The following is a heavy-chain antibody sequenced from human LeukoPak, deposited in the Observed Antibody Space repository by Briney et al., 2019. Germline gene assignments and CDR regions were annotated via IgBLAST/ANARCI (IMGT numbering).Heavy chain of an antibody. CDR3: ARGRRNYYDSSGYYY. J-gene: IGHJ4*02. CDR1: GGTFSSYA. D-gene: IGHD3-22*01. Sequence: SSVKVSCKASGGTFSSYAISWVRQAPGQGLEWMGGIIPIFGTANYAQKFQGRVTITADESTSTAYMELSSLRSEDTAVYYCARGRRNYYDSSGYYYWGQGTLVTVSS. V-gene: IGHV1-69*01. CDR2: IIPIFGTA.